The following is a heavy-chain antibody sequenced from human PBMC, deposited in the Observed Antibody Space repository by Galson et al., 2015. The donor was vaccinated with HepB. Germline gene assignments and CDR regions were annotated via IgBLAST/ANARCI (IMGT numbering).Heavy chain of an antibody. Sequence: SCKASRYTFTDYFIHWVRQAPGHGLEWMGWINPHSGVTNYAQKFQGWVTMTRDTSISTAYMELSRLRSNDTAIYYCVRLGEFSFFDYWGQGTLVTVSS. CDR1: RYTFTDYF. D-gene: IGHD3-16*02. CDR3: VRLGEFSFFDY. J-gene: IGHJ4*02. V-gene: IGHV1-2*04. CDR2: INPHSGVT.